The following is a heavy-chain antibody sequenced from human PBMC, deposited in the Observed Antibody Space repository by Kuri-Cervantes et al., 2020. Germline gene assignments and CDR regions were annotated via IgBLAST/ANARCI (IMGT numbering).Heavy chain of an antibody. Sequence: GSLRLSCTVSGDSISPYYWGWIRQPAGKGLEWIGRIHTSGSTNYNPSLKSRVTISVDTSKNQFSLKLSSVTAADTAVYYCARGGRGSSSWYVSWFDPWGQGTLVTVSS. D-gene: IGHD6-13*01. J-gene: IGHJ5*02. CDR2: IHTSGST. CDR3: ARGGRGSSSWYVSWFDP. V-gene: IGHV4-4*07. CDR1: GDSISPYY.